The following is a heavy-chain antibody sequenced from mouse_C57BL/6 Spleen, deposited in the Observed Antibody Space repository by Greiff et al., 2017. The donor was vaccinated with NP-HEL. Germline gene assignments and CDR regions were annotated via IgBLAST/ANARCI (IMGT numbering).Heavy chain of an antibody. J-gene: IGHJ2*01. CDR2: IDPANGNT. CDR1: GFNIKNTY. D-gene: IGHD2-3*01. CDR3: ARCDGYYVGPGYFDY. Sequence: EVKLVESVAELVRPGASVKLSCTASGFNIKNTYMHWVKQRPEQGLEWIGRIDPANGNTKYAPKFQGKATITADTSSNTAYLQLSSLTSEDTAIYYCARCDGYYVGPGYFDYWGQGTTLTVSS. V-gene: IGHV14-3*01.